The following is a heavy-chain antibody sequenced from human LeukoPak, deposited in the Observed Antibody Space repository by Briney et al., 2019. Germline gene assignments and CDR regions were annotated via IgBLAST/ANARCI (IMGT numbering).Heavy chain of an antibody. D-gene: IGHD3-10*01. V-gene: IGHV1-24*01. Sequence: WASVKVSCKVSGYTLTELSMHWVRQAPGKGLEWMGGFDPEDGETIYAQKFQGRVTMTEDTSTDTAYMELSSLRSEGTAVYYCATVRSSGSYYNSWFDPWGQGTLVTVSS. CDR2: FDPEDGET. CDR1: GYTLTELS. J-gene: IGHJ5*02. CDR3: ATVRSSGSYYNSWFDP.